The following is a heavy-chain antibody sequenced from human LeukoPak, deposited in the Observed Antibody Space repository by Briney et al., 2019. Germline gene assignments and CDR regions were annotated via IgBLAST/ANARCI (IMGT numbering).Heavy chain of an antibody. V-gene: IGHV1-69*04. CDR1: GGTFSSYA. J-gene: IGHJ1*01. D-gene: IGHD4-23*01. CDR3: ARGGGKGGAEYFQH. CDR2: IIPILGIA. Sequence: ASVKVSCKASGGTFSSYAISWVRQAPGQGLEWMGRIIPILGIANYAQKFQGRVTITADKSTSTAYMELSSLRSEDTAVYYCARGGGKGGAEYFQHWGQGTLVTVSS.